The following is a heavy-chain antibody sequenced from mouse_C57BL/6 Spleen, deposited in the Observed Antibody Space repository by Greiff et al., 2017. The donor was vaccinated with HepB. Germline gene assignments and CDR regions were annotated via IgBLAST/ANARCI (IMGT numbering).Heavy chain of an antibody. CDR3: TRRALRYYAMDY. D-gene: IGHD3-1*01. CDR2: IDPETGGT. CDR1: GYTFTDYE. J-gene: IGHJ4*01. Sequence: VKLVESGAELVRPGASVTLSCKASGYTFTDYEMHWVKQTPVHGLEWIGAIDPETGGTAYNQKFKGKAILTADKSSSTAYMELRSLTSEDSAVYYCTRRALRYYAMDYWGQGTSVTVSS. V-gene: IGHV1-15*01.